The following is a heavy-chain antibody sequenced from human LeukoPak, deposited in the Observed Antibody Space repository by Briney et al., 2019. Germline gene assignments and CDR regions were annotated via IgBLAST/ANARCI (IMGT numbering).Heavy chain of an antibody. CDR2: IIPLLEET. Sequence: ASVKVSCKASGDSFESLAITWVRQAPGQGLEWMGGIIPLLEETNYAQKFQGRVTITADESTNTAYMELSSLTSDDTAVYYCATEISAVIRYDAFDIWGQGTMVTVSS. D-gene: IGHD3-16*02. CDR1: GDSFESLA. CDR3: ATEISAVIRYDAFDI. J-gene: IGHJ3*02. V-gene: IGHV1-69*01.